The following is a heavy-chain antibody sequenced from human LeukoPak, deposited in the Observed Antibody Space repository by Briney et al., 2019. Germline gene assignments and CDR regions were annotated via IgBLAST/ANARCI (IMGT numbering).Heavy chain of an antibody. CDR3: ARDVGAAAPDAFDI. D-gene: IGHD1-26*01. J-gene: IGHJ3*02. Sequence: SIITISNYIYYADSLKGRFTISRDNAKNSLYLQMNSLRVEDTDVYYCARDVGAAAPDAFDIWGQGTMVTVSS. V-gene: IGHV3-21*01. CDR2: IITISNYI.